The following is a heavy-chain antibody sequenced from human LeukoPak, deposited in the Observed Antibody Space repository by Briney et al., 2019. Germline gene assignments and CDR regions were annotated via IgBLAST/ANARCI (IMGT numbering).Heavy chain of an antibody. Sequence: GGSLRLSCAASGFTFSSYSMNWVCQAPGKGLEWVSSISSSSSYIYYADSVEGRFTISRDNAKNSLYLQMNSLRAEDTAVYYCARDGGAATPRYFDYWGQGTLVTVSS. J-gene: IGHJ4*02. CDR3: ARDGGAATPRYFDY. CDR1: GFTFSSYS. CDR2: ISSSSSYI. V-gene: IGHV3-21*01. D-gene: IGHD2-15*01.